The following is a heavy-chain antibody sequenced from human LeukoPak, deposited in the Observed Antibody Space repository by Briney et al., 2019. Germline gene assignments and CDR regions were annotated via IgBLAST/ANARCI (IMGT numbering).Heavy chain of an antibody. V-gene: IGHV3-74*01. D-gene: IGHD5-24*01. J-gene: IGHJ3*01. CDR2: INSDGSST. Sequence: GGSLRLSCAASGFTFSSYWMHWVRQAPGKGLVWVSRINSDGSSTSYADSVKGRFTISRDNAKNTLYLQMNSLRADDTAVYYCAMKAVPRPRLHDAFDFRGQGTVVSVSS. CDR1: GFTFSSYW. CDR3: AMKAVPRPRLHDAFDF.